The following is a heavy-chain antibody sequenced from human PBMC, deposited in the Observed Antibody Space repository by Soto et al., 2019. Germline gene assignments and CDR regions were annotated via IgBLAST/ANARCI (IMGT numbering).Heavy chain of an antibody. CDR1: GGSITRNNHY. V-gene: IGHV4-39*01. D-gene: IGHD6-19*01. CDR2: ILYSGSP. Sequence: QLQLQESGPGLVKPSETLSLTCIVSGGSITRNNHYWGWIRQSPGKGLEWIGSILYSGSPNYNPSLNSRVTLSVETSKNQSPLKMRSVTAADTALYYCARLGSSGWYQGSYFAYWGQGTRVTVSS. J-gene: IGHJ4*02. CDR3: ARLGSSGWYQGSYFAY.